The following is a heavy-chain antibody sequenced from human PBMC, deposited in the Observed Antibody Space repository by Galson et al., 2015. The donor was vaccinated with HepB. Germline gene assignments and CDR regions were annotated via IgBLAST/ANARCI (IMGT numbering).Heavy chain of an antibody. CDR2: ITSSGTSI. Sequence: LRLSCAASGFTFSGYCMSWIRQAPGKGLEWVSYITSSGTSIYYGDSVKGRFTISRDNAKNSLYLQMNSLRAEDTAVYYCASDLLGGYSYGSYFYYGMDVWGQGTTVTVSS. CDR1: GFTFSGYC. J-gene: IGHJ6*02. CDR3: ASDLLGGYSYGSYFYYGMDV. V-gene: IGHV3-11*04. D-gene: IGHD5-18*01.